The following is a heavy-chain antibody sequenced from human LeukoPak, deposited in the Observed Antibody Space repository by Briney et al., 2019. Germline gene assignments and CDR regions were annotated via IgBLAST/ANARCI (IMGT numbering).Heavy chain of an antibody. CDR1: GFTFSSYA. CDR2: ISGSGGST. CDR3: AKRLHSYDNGCYYFHDMDV. Sequence: GGSLRLSCAASGFTFSSYAMSWVRQAPGKGLEWVSAISGSGGSTYYADSVKGRFTISRDNSKNTLYLQMNSLRAEDTAVYYCAKRLHSYDNGCYYFHDMDVWGQGTTVTVSS. D-gene: IGHD5-18*01. V-gene: IGHV3-23*01. J-gene: IGHJ6*02.